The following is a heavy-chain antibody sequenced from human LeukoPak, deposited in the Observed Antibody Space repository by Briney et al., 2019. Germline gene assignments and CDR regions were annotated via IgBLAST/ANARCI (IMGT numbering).Heavy chain of an antibody. D-gene: IGHD3-10*02. J-gene: IGHJ4*02. V-gene: IGHV3-74*01. CDR1: GFTFSYYW. CDR2: INSDGSTT. Sequence: GGSLRLSCAASGFTFSYYWMHWVRQAPGKGLVWVSRINSDGSTTDYADSVKGRFTISRDNAKNSLYLQMNSLRAEDTAVYYCARDLSTTFGFGYWGQGTLVTVSS. CDR3: ARDLSTTFGFGY.